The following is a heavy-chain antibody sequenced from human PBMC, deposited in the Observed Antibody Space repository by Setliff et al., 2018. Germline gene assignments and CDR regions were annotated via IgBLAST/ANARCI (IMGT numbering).Heavy chain of an antibody. CDR2: ISPIYGYT. Sequence: ASVKVSCKASGFVFTNYAITWVRQAPGQGLEWMGWISPIYGYTSYAQKFQDRVTITADTSTGTAYLELRSLTSDDTAVYYCARGFYYYGSSRWDVFDIWGQGTMVTVS. CDR3: ARGFYYYGSSRWDVFDI. D-gene: IGHD3-22*01. CDR1: GFVFTNYA. J-gene: IGHJ3*02. V-gene: IGHV1-18*01.